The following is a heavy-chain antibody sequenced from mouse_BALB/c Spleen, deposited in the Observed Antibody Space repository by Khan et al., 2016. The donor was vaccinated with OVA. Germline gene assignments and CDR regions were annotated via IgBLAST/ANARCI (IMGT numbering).Heavy chain of an antibody. CDR2: IYPGNSDT. J-gene: IGHJ2*01. CDR1: GYSFTSYW. Sequence: EVELVESGTVLARPGASVKMSCKASGYSFTSYWMHWVKQRPGQGLEWIGAIYPGNSDTRYNQKFKGKAKLTAVPSASTAYMDLSSLTNYDYAVNNCTRSYDSDYFDYWGQGTTRTVSA. CDR3: TRSYDSDYFDY. D-gene: IGHD2-4*01. V-gene: IGHV1-5*01.